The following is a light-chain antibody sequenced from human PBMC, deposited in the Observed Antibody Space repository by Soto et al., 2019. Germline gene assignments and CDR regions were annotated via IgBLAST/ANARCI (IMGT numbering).Light chain of an antibody. CDR2: DAS. J-gene: IGKJ1*01. V-gene: IGKV1-39*01. Sequence: MTQSPLSLPVTPGEPASISCRSSQSLLHSNGYNYLAWYQQKPGKAPKLLIYDASSLQSGVPSRFSGGGSGTHFTLTISSLQPEDFATYYCQQNYNAPRTFGQGTKVDIK. CDR3: QQNYNAPRT. CDR1: QSLLHSNGYNY.